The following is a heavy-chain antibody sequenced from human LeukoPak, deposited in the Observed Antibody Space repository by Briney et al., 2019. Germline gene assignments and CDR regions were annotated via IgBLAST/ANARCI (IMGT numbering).Heavy chain of an antibody. CDR1: GFTVSSNY. V-gene: IGHV3-53*01. J-gene: IGHJ4*02. CDR3: ARQPGRERWLQSYFDY. Sequence: GGSLRLSCAASGFTVSSNYMSWVRQAPGKGLEWVSVIYSGGSTYYADSVKGRFTISRDNSKNTLYLQMNSLRAEDTAVYYCARQPGRERWLQSYFDYWGQGTLVTVSS. D-gene: IGHD5-24*01. CDR2: IYSGGST.